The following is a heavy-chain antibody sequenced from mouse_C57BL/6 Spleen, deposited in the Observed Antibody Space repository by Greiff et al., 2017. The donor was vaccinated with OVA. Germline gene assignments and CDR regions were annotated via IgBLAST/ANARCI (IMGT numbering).Heavy chain of an antibody. CDR1: GYTFTSYG. Sequence: QVQLQQSGAELARPGASVKLSCKASGYTFTSYGISWVKQRTGQGLEWIGEIYPRSGNTYYNEKFKGKATLTADKSSSTAYMELRSLTSEDSAVYFCAREGTTVVAGYYFDYWGQGTTLTVSS. D-gene: IGHD1-1*01. CDR2: IYPRSGNT. CDR3: AREGTTVVAGYYFDY. V-gene: IGHV1-81*01. J-gene: IGHJ2*01.